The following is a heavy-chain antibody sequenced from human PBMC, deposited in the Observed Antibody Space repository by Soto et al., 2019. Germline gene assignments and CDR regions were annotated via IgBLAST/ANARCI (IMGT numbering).Heavy chain of an antibody. Sequence: SVKVSCKASGGTFSSYAISWVRQAPGQGLEWMGGIIPIFGTANYAQKFQGRVTITADESTSTAYMELSSLRSEDTAVYYCAREHYLRGYTYFDYWGQGTLVTVSA. CDR2: IIPIFGTA. CDR3: AREHYLRGYTYFDY. CDR1: GGTFSSYA. J-gene: IGHJ4*02. D-gene: IGHD3-16*02. V-gene: IGHV1-69*13.